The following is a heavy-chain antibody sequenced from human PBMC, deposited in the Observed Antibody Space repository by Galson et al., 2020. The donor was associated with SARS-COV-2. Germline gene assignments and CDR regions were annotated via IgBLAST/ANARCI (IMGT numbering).Heavy chain of an antibody. CDR3: ARAGDVGGNMVYVDL. Sequence: GGSLRLSCAASGFTFSSYWMHWVRQTPGKGLVWVSRIDSDVSSTTYADSVKGRFTISRDNAMNTLYLQMNSLRAEDTAIYYCARAGDVGGNMVYVDLWGQGTLVTVSS. CDR1: GFTFSSYW. CDR2: IDSDVSST. D-gene: IGHD6-19*01. J-gene: IGHJ4*02. V-gene: IGHV3-74*01.